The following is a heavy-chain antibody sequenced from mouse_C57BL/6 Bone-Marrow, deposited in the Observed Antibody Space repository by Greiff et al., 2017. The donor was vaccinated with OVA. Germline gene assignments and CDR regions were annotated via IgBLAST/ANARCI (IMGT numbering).Heavy chain of an antibody. CDR2: INPNNGGT. Sequence: VQLQQSGPELVKPGASVKIPCKASGYTFTDYNMDWVKQSHGKSLEWIGDINPNNGGTIYNQKFKGKATLTVDKSSSTAYMELRSLTSEDTAVDYCARGVPIPYWYFDVWGTGTTVTVSS. CDR3: ARGVPIPYWYFDV. V-gene: IGHV1-18*01. J-gene: IGHJ1*03. CDR1: GYTFTDYN.